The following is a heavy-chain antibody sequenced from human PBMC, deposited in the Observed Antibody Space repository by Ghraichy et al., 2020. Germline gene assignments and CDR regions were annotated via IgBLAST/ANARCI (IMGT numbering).Heavy chain of an antibody. CDR2: INHSGST. CDR3: ARGGGYDYVWGSYRHDY. D-gene: IGHD3-16*02. V-gene: IGHV4-34*01. J-gene: IGHJ4*02. CDR1: VGSFSGYY. Sequence: SETLSLTCAVYVGSFSGYYWSWIRQPPGKGLEWIGEINHSGSTNYNPSLKSRVTISVDTSKNQFSLKLSSVTAADTAVYYCARGGGYDYVWGSYRHDYWGQGTLVTVSS.